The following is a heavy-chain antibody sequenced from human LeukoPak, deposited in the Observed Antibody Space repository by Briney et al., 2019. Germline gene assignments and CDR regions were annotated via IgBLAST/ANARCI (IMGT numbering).Heavy chain of an antibody. V-gene: IGHV3-74*01. CDR3: AKDNRYYDFWSGFPGMDV. Sequence: PGESLRLSCAASGFTFSDYWMHWVRQAPGKGLVWVSRISSDGSRVTYADSVKGRFTISRDNAKNTLYLQMNSLRAEDTAVYYCAKDNRYYDFWSGFPGMDVWGKGTTVTVSS. J-gene: IGHJ6*03. D-gene: IGHD3-3*01. CDR2: ISSDGSRV. CDR1: GFTFSDYW.